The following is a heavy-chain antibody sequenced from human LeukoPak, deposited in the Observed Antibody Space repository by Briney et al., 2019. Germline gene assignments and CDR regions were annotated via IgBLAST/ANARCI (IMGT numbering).Heavy chain of an antibody. D-gene: IGHD2-8*01. CDR3: AKDGQSFNSMYDYFDS. CDR1: GFTFRNFA. Sequence: PGGSLRLSCSASGFTFRNFAISWVRQAPGKGLEWVSSIGGGDTHYADSVKGRFTISRVDSRSTVDLQMGSLRAEDTAVYYCAKDGQSFNSMYDYFDSWGQGTLVTVSS. J-gene: IGHJ4*02. V-gene: IGHV3-23*01. CDR2: IGGGDT.